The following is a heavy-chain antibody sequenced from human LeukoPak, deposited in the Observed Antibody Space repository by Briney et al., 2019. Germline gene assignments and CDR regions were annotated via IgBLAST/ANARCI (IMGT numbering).Heavy chain of an antibody. V-gene: IGHV4-39*01. CDR3: ARPGYDFWSSFDP. J-gene: IGHJ5*02. CDR1: GGSISSSSYY. D-gene: IGHD3-3*01. Sequence: PSETLSLTCTVSGGSISSSSYYWGWIRQPPGKGLEWIVSIYYSGSTYYNPSLKSRVTISVDTSKNQFSLKLSSVTAADTAVYYCARPGYDFWSSFDPGGQGTLVTVSS. CDR2: IYYSGST.